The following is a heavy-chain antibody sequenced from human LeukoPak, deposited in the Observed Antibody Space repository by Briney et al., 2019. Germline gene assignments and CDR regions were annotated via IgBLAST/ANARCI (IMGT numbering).Heavy chain of an antibody. Sequence: GASVKVSCKASGYTFTGYYMHWVRQAPGQGLEWMGWINPNSGGTNCAQKFQGRVTMTRDTSISTAYMELSRLRSDDTAVYYCARPMVRGVYYFDYWGQGTLVTVSS. J-gene: IGHJ4*02. CDR2: INPNSGGT. CDR1: GYTFTGYY. D-gene: IGHD3-10*01. CDR3: ARPMVRGVYYFDY. V-gene: IGHV1-2*02.